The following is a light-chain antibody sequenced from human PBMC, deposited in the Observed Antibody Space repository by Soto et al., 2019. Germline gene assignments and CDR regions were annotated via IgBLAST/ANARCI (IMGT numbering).Light chain of an antibody. CDR2: STS. CDR1: QSVSKW. J-gene: IGKJ2*03. V-gene: IGKV1-5*01. Sequence: IQMIQSPSTLSASLGATVTISCRAGQSVSKWLAWYRQKPGQAPVLLIHSTSTLQLGVPSRFSGIGWGTEFTLTIGNMQPDDSGTNSCQQYNSVSSFGKGTKVAIE. CDR3: QQYNSVSS.